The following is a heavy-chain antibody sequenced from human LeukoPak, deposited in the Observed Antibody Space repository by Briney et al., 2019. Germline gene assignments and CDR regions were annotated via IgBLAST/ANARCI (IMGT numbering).Heavy chain of an antibody. V-gene: IGHV3-30*19. CDR3: ARAGGDYGSGRKPLDL. J-gene: IGHJ2*01. CDR2: IWYDGSNK. D-gene: IGHD3-10*01. Sequence: GGSLRLSCAASRFTFSSYGMHWVRQAPGKGLEWVAVIWYDGSNKYYADSVKGRFTISRDNSKNTLYLQMNSLRAEDTAVYYCARAGGDYGSGRKPLDLWGRGTLVTVSS. CDR1: RFTFSSYG.